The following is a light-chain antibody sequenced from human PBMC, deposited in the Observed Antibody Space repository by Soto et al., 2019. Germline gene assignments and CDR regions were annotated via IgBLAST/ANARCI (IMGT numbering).Light chain of an antibody. CDR1: SSDVGGYNY. V-gene: IGLV2-14*01. CDR2: EVS. Sequence: SVLPQPASVSGSPGQSITISFTGTSSDVGGYNYVSWYQQHPGKAPKLMIYEVSNRPSGVSNRFSGSKSGNTASLTISGLQAEDEADYYCSSYTSSSTLVFGTGTKVTVL. CDR3: SSYTSSSTLV. J-gene: IGLJ1*01.